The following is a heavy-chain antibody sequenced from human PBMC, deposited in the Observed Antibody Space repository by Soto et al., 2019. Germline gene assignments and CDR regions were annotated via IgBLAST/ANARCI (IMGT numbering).Heavy chain of an antibody. CDR1: GFTFSSYA. CDR2: ISGSGGST. D-gene: IGHD2-2*01. Sequence: EVQLLESGGGLGQPGGSLRLSCAASGFTFSSYAMSWVRQAPGKGLEWVSAISGSGGSTYYADSVKGRFTISRDNSKNTLYLQMNSLRAEDTAVYYCAKDVTFWRDIVVVPAAPNWFDPWGQGTLVTVSS. CDR3: AKDVTFWRDIVVVPAAPNWFDP. J-gene: IGHJ5*02. V-gene: IGHV3-23*01.